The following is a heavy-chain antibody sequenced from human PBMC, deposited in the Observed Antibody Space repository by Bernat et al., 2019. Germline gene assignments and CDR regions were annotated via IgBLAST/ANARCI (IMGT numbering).Heavy chain of an antibody. Sequence: EVQLVQSGAALVQPGGSLRLSCAASGFTFLSHWMCWLRQAPGKGLEWVANIKSDGSAKYYVDSVKGRFTISRDNVNNSLYMQMNSLRADDTDVYYCARDPGWGALDLWGQGTMVTVSS. CDR3: ARDPGWGALDL. V-gene: IGHV3-7*03. D-gene: IGHD3-16*01. J-gene: IGHJ3*01. CDR2: IKSDGSAK. CDR1: GFTFLSHW.